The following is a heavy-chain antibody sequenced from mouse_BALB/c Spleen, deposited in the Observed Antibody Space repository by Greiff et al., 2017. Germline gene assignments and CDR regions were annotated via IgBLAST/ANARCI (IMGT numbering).Heavy chain of an antibody. CDR2: INPYNGGT. D-gene: IGHD2-3*01. Sequence: EVKLEESGPELVKPGASMKISCKASGYSFTGYTMNWVKQSHGKNLEWIGLINPYNGGTSYNQKFKGKATLTVDKSSSTAYMELLSLTSEDSAVYYCARSRDGSYYYAMDYWGQGTSVTVSS. CDR3: ARSRDGSYYYAMDY. V-gene: IGHV1-18*01. CDR1: GYSFTGYT. J-gene: IGHJ4*01.